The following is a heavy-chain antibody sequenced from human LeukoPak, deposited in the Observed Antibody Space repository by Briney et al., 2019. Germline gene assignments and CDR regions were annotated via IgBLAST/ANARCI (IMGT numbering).Heavy chain of an antibody. D-gene: IGHD3-16*01. CDR1: GFTFSSYW. V-gene: IGHV3-7*01. CDR2: IKQGGSEK. CDR3: ARVRVVFGQVDAFDI. J-gene: IGHJ3*02. Sequence: GGSLRLSCAASGFTFSSYWMSWVRQAPGKGLEWVANIKQGGSEKYYVDSVKGRFTISRDNAKNSLYLQMNSLRAEDTAVYYCARVRVVFGQVDAFDIWGQGTMVTVSS.